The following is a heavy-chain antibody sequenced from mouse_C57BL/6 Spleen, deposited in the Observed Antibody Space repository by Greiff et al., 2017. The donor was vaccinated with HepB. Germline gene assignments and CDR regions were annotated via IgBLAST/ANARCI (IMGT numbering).Heavy chain of an antibody. CDR2: IYPGSGNT. J-gene: IGHJ4*01. V-gene: IGHV1-66*01. CDR3: ARRGIYDAMDY. CDR1: GYSFTSYY. Sequence: QVQLQQSGPELVKPGASVKISCKASGYSFTSYYIHWVKQRPGQGLEWIGWIYPGSGNTKYNEKFKGKATLTADTSSSTAYMQLSSLTSEDSAVYYCARRGIYDAMDYWGQGTSVTVSS.